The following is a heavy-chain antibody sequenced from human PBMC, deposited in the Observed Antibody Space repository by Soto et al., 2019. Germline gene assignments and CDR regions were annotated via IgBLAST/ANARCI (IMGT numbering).Heavy chain of an antibody. V-gene: IGHV3-21*01. J-gene: IGHJ6*02. CDR1: GFTFSSYS. D-gene: IGHD4-4*01. CDR2: ISSSSSYI. Sequence: EVQLVESGGGLVKPGGSLRLSCAASGFTFSSYSMNWVRQAPGKGLEWVSSISSSSSYIYYADSVKGRFTISRDNAKNSLYLQMNSLRAEDTAVYYCARVGGGMTTVPTNYYYGMDVWGQGTTVTVSS. CDR3: ARVGGGMTTVPTNYYYGMDV.